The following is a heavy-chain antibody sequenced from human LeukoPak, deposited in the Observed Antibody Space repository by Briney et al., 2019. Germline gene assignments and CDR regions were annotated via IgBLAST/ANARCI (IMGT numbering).Heavy chain of an antibody. CDR3: ARMRAAMAYYYYGMDV. Sequence: PSETLSLTCAVYGGSFSGYYWSWIRQPPGKGLEWIGEINHSGSTNYNPSLKSRVTISVDTSKNQFSLKLRSVTAADTAVYYCARMRAAMAYYYYGMDVWGKGTTVTVSS. D-gene: IGHD5-18*01. V-gene: IGHV4-34*01. CDR1: GGSFSGYY. CDR2: INHSGST. J-gene: IGHJ6*04.